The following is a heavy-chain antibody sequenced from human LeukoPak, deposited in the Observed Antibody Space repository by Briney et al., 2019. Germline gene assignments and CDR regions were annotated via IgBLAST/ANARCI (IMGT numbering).Heavy chain of an antibody. CDR1: GYSFTSYW. CDR2: IYPGDSDT. J-gene: IGHJ6*02. CDR3: ARVSRGGDYYYYGMDV. Sequence: GESLKISCKGSGYSFTSYWIGWVRQMPGKGLEWMGIIYPGDSDTRYSPSFQGQVTISADKSISTAYLQRSSLKASDTAMYYCARVSRGGDYYYYGMDVWGQGTTVTVSS. D-gene: IGHD3-10*01. V-gene: IGHV5-51*01.